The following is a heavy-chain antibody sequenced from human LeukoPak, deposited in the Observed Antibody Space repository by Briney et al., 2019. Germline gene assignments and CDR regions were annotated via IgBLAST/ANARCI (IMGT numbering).Heavy chain of an antibody. CDR2: IYNSGAKI. Sequence: GGSLRLSCAVSGLTFSTYSMTWVSQGQGKGLEWVSSIYNSGAKIFYADSVKSRFTISRDNSKNMLYLQMNSLRVEDTAVYYCAKDVAPDSGWDLDYWGQGTLVTVSS. D-gene: IGHD6-19*01. V-gene: IGHV3-23*01. CDR1: GLTFSTYS. CDR3: AKDVAPDSGWDLDY. J-gene: IGHJ4*02.